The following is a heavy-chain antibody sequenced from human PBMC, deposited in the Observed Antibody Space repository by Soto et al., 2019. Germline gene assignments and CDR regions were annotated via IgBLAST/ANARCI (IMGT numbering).Heavy chain of an antibody. V-gene: IGHV3-33*01. CDR2: IWYDGSNK. CDR1: GFTFSSYG. D-gene: IGHD2-8*01. CDR3: ARGYCTNGVCHDAFDI. J-gene: IGHJ3*02. Sequence: QVQLVESGGGVVQPGRSLRLSCAASGFTFSSYGMHWVRQAPGKGLEWVAVIWYDGSNKYYADSVKGRFTISRDNSKNTLYRQMNSLRAEDTAVYYCARGYCTNGVCHDAFDIWGQGTMVTVSS.